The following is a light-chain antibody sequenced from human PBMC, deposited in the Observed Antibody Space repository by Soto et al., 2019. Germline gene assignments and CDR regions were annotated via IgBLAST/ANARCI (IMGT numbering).Light chain of an antibody. J-gene: IGKJ2*02. Sequence: DIQMTQSPSTLSASVGDRVTITCRASQSISSWLAWYQQKPGKAPKLLIYKAPSLESGVPSRFSGSGSGTEFTLTISSLQPDDFATYYCQQYNSYSPGRTFGQGTKLDIK. V-gene: IGKV1-5*03. CDR2: KAP. CDR3: QQYNSYSPGRT. CDR1: QSISSW.